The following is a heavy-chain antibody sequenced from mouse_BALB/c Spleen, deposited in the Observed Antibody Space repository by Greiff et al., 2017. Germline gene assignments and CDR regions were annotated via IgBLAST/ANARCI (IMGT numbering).Heavy chain of an antibody. D-gene: IGHD2-3*01. CDR3: ARGVIYDGYWYFDV. J-gene: IGHJ1*01. CDR2: ISSGGST. Sequence: EVMLVESGGGLVKPGGSLKLSCAASGFTFSSYAMSWVRQTPEKRLEWVASISSGGSTYYPDSVKGRFTISRDNARNILYLQMSSLRSEDTAMYYCARGVIYDGYWYFDVWGAGTTVTVSS. V-gene: IGHV5-6-5*01. CDR1: GFTFSSYA.